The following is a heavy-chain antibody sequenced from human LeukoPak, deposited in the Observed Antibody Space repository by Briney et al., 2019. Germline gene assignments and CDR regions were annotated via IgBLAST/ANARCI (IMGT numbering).Heavy chain of an antibody. J-gene: IGHJ6*03. CDR3: ARHVGYSGYDYEWDYYYYMDV. D-gene: IGHD5-12*01. Sequence: SETLSLTCTVSGGSISSYYWSWIRQPAGKGLEWIGRIYTSGSTNYNPSPKSRVTISVDTSKNQFSLKLSSVTAADTAVYYCARHVGYSGYDYEWDYYYYMDVWGKGTTVTVSS. CDR1: GGSISSYY. CDR2: IYTSGST. V-gene: IGHV4-4*07.